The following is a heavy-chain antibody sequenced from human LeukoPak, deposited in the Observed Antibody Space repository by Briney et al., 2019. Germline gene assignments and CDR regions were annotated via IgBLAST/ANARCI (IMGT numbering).Heavy chain of an antibody. CDR1: LGSISITSDY. Sequence: SGTLSLTSTVSLGSISITSDYWGWTRHPPGKGLGWIGSIFYSGNTYYSPSLKSRVTISLDTSKNQFSLKLSSVTAADTAVYYCARSSTLYGHFDYWGQGTLVTVSS. CDR2: IFYSGNT. CDR3: ARSSTLYGHFDY. V-gene: IGHV4-39*07. D-gene: IGHD3-10*01. J-gene: IGHJ4*02.